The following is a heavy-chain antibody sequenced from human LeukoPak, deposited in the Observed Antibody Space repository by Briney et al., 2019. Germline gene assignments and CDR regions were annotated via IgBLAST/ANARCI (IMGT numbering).Heavy chain of an antibody. V-gene: IGHV7-4-1*02. D-gene: IGHD3-10*01. CDR2: IDTTTGNP. CDR1: GYPFSAHF. CDR3: VRGTPTPGIDY. Sequence: ASVKVSCKASGYPFSAHFLNWVRQAPGQGLEWMGNIDTTTGNPRYAQDFTGRFVFSLDTSVSTAYLQITSLKADDTAAYYCVRGTPTPGIDYWGQGTQVTVSS. J-gene: IGHJ4*02.